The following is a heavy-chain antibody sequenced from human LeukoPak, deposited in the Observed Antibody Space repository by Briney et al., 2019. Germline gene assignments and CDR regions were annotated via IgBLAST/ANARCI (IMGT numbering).Heavy chain of an antibody. D-gene: IGHD6-6*01. V-gene: IGHV3-30*02. CDR3: AKDRMYSSSPGYFDY. Sequence: PGGSLRLSCAASGFTFSSYGMHWVRQAPGKGLEWVAFIRYDGSNKYYADSVKGRFTISRDNSKNTLYLQMNSLRAEDTAVYYCAKDRMYSSSPGYFDYWGQGTLVTVSS. CDR1: GFTFSSYG. CDR2: IRYDGSNK. J-gene: IGHJ4*02.